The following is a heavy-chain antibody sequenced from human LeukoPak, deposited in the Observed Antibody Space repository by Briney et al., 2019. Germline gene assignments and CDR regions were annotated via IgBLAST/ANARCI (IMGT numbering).Heavy chain of an antibody. CDR2: ISSSSSYI. V-gene: IGHV3-21*01. D-gene: IGHD1-26*01. J-gene: IGHJ6*03. CDR3: ARAYSERYGLGYYYMDV. Sequence: GGSLRLSCAASGFTFSTYSMNWVRQAPGKGLEWVSSISSSSSYIYYADSVKGRFTISRDNAKKSVYLQMNSLRAEDKAVYYCARAYSERYGLGYYYMDVWGKGTTVTISS. CDR1: GFTFSTYS.